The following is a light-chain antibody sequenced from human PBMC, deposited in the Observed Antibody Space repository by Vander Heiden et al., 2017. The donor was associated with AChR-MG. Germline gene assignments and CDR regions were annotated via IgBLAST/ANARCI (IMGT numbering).Light chain of an antibody. CDR3: AVWDDSLNDWL. Sequence: SVLTQPPSASGTPGQRVPISCSGGSPNIGSNTVNWYQQLPGTAPKLLIYNYNQRPTGVPDRFSGSKTGTSASLAISGLRSEDEADYSCAVWDDSLNDWLFGGGTKLTVL. V-gene: IGLV1-44*01. CDR1: SPNIGSNT. J-gene: IGLJ3*02. CDR2: NYN.